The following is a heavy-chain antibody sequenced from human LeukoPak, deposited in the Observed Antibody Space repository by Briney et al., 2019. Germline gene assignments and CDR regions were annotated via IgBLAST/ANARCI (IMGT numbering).Heavy chain of an antibody. CDR2: IYYSGST. CDR3: ARGGTMVRGVIDVYWFDP. V-gene: IGHV4-59*06. J-gene: IGHJ5*02. CDR1: GGSISSYY. D-gene: IGHD3-10*01. Sequence: SETLSLTCTVSGGSISSYYWSWIRQPPGKGLEWIGYIYYSGSTYYNPSLKSRVTISVDTSKNQFSLKLSSVTAADTAVYYCARGGTMVRGVIDVYWFDPWGQGTLVTVSS.